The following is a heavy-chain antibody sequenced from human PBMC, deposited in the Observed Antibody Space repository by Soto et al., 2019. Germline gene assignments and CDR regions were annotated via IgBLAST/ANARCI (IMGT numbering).Heavy chain of an antibody. V-gene: IGHV4-59*08. CDR3: ARLGFVRRLGELSLYYFDY. CDR1: GGSISSYY. CDR2: IYYSGST. J-gene: IGHJ4*02. Sequence: SETLSLTCTVSGGSISSYYWSWIRQPPGKGLEWIGYIYYSGSTNYNPSLKSRVTISVDTSKNQFSLKLSSLTAADTAVYYCARLGFVRRLGELSLYYFDYWGQGTLVTVSS. D-gene: IGHD3-16*02.